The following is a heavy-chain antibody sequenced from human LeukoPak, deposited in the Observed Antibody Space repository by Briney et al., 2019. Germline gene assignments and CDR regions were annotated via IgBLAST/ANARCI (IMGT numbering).Heavy chain of an antibody. D-gene: IGHD4-17*01. CDR3: ARLLYGDHFDY. Sequence: SETLSLTCIVSGGSISNYYWSWIRQPPEKGLEWIGYIHYSGSTNYNPSLKSRVTISVATSKNQFSLKLSSVTAADTAVYYCARLLYGDHFDYWGQGTLVTVSA. CDR1: GGSISNYY. J-gene: IGHJ4*02. V-gene: IGHV4-59*12. CDR2: IHYSGST.